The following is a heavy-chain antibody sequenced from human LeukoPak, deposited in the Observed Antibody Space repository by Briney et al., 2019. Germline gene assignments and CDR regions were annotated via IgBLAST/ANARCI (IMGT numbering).Heavy chain of an antibody. J-gene: IGHJ4*02. CDR3: ARELDYDGPNGVDY. CDR1: GFTFSSYS. Sequence: GGSLRLSCAASGFTFSSYSMNWVRRAPGKGLEWVSSISSSSSYIYYADSVKGRFTISRDNAKNSLYLQMNSLRAEGTAVYYCARELDYDGPNGVDYWGQGTLVTVSS. V-gene: IGHV3-21*01. D-gene: IGHD3/OR15-3a*01. CDR2: ISSSSSYI.